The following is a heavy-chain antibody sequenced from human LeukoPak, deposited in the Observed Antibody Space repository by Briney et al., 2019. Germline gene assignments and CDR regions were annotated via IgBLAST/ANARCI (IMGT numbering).Heavy chain of an antibody. CDR3: ANGDYYDSWGGY. V-gene: IGHV3-23*01. CDR2: ISGSGGST. Sequence: GGSLRLSCGASGFTFSSYAMSWVRQAPGKGLEWVSAISGSGGSTYYADSVKGRFTISRDNSKNTLYLQMNSLRAEDTAVYYCANGDYYDSWGGYGGQGTLVTVSS. CDR1: GFTFSSYA. D-gene: IGHD3-22*01. J-gene: IGHJ4*02.